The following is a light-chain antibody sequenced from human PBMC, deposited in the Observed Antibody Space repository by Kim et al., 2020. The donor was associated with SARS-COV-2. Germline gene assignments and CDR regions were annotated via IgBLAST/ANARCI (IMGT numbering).Light chain of an antibody. CDR1: ISDIGSYNR. Sequence: QSVLTQPPSVSGSPGQSVTISCTGTISDIGSYNRVSWYQQSPGTAPKLIIYAVINRPSGVPDRFSGSRSGNTASLTISGLQTEDEADYYCNSYTSSSTLVFGGGTQLTVL. J-gene: IGLJ2*01. CDR2: AVI. V-gene: IGLV2-18*02. CDR3: NSYTSSSTLV.